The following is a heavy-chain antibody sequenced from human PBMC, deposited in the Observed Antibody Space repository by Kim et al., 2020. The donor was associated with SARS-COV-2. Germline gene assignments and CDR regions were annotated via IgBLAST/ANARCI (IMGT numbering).Heavy chain of an antibody. V-gene: IGHV5-51*01. J-gene: IGHJ3*02. D-gene: IGHD3-22*01. CDR1: GYSFTTYW. CDR3: ARPYYDSSGCVAFDI. Sequence: GESLKISCKTSGYSFTTYWIAWVRQMPGKGLEWMGIIFPRDSETKYSPSFEGQVTMSVDRSINTAYLQWRSLKASDTAIYHCARPYYDSSGCVAFDIWGQ. CDR2: IFPRDSET.